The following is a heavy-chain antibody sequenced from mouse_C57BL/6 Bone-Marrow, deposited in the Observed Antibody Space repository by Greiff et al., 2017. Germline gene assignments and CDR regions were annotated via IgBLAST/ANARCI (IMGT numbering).Heavy chain of an antibody. J-gene: IGHJ2*01. CDR1: GYAFTNYL. Sequence: VQLQQSGAELVRPGTSVKVSCKASGYAFTNYLIEWVKQRPGQGLEWIGVINPGSGGTNYNEKFKGKATLTADKSSSTAYMQLSSLTSEDSAVYFCARDGYYSYYFDYGGQGTTLTVSS. CDR2: INPGSGGT. CDR3: ARDGYYSYYFDY. D-gene: IGHD2-3*01. V-gene: IGHV1-54*01.